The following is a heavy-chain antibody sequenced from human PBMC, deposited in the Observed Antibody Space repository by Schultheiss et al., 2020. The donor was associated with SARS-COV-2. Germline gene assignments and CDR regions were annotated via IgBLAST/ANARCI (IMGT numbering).Heavy chain of an antibody. D-gene: IGHD3-22*01. CDR2: ISGSGGST. CDR3: AREGYDSSVTGYYYYMDV. Sequence: GGSLRLSCAASGFTFSSYGMHWVRQAPGKGLEWVSAISGSGGSTYYADSVKGRFTISRDNSKNTLYLQMNSLRAEDTAVYYCAREGYDSSVTGYYYYMDVWGKGTTVTVSS. J-gene: IGHJ6*03. V-gene: IGHV3-23*01. CDR1: GFTFSSYG.